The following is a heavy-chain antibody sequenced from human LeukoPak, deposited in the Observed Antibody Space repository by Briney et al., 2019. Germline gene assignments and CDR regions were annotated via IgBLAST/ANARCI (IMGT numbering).Heavy chain of an antibody. J-gene: IGHJ4*02. CDR2: FDPEDGET. CDR3: ATRYGVAAADFDY. V-gene: IGHV1-24*01. CDR1: VYTLSELS. Sequence: ASVKVSCKVSVYTLSELSMHWVRQSPGKGLEWMGGFDPEDGETIYAQKFQGRVTMTEDTSTDTAYMELSSLRSEDTAVYYCATRYGVAAADFDYWGQGTLVTVSS. D-gene: IGHD6-13*01.